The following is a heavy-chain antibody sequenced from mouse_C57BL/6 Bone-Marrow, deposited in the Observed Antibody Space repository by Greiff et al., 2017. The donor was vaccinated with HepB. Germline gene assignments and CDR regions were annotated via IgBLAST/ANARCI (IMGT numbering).Heavy chain of an antibody. D-gene: IGHD4-1*01. CDR1: GFTFSDYY. V-gene: IGHV5-16*01. Sequence: EVKLMESEGGLVQPGRSMKLSCTASGFTFSDYYMAWVRQVPEKGLEWVANINYDGSSTYYLDSLKSRFIISRDNAKNILYLQMSSLKSEDTATYYCARDLGPWYFDVWGTGTTVTVSS. J-gene: IGHJ1*03. CDR3: ARDLGPWYFDV. CDR2: INYDGSST.